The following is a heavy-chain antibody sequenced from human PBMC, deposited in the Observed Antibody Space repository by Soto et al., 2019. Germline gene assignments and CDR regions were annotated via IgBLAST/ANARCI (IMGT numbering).Heavy chain of an antibody. J-gene: IGHJ4*02. CDR1: GSCLSSCY. CDR2: IYYSAST. Sequence: SETRSLTCSLCGSCLSSCYWSWIRQPPRTGLERIGYIYYSASTNYNPSLKSRVTISVDTSKNQFSLMLSSVTSADTAVYYCARRYGPAFDYWGQGTLVTVSS. CDR3: ARRYGPAFDY. V-gene: IGHV4-59*08. D-gene: IGHD4-17*01.